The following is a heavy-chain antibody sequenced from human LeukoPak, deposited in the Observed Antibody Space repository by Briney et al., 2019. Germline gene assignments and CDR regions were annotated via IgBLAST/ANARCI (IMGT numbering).Heavy chain of an antibody. Sequence: PGGSLRLSCAASGFTFSSYSMNWVRQAPGKGLEWVSSISSSSSYIYYADSVKGRFTISRDNAKNSLYLQMNSLRAEDTAVYYCARRQDYYDSSGYSDYWGQGTLVTVSS. D-gene: IGHD3-22*01. V-gene: IGHV3-21*01. J-gene: IGHJ4*02. CDR3: ARRQDYYDSSGYSDY. CDR1: GFTFSSYS. CDR2: ISSSSSYI.